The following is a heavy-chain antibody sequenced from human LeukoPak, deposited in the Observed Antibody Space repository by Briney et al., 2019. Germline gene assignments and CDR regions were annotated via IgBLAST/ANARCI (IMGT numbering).Heavy chain of an antibody. CDR2: IFHSGST. D-gene: IGHD6-13*01. V-gene: IGHV4-4*02. CDR1: DGSVSSSYW. CDR3: ARGPAAGSAENWFDP. Sequence: SGTLPLTCAVSDGSVSSSYWWSWVRQPPGKGLEWIAEIFHSGSTNYNPALKSRVTISLDKSKNQFSLKLSSVTAADTAVYYCARGPAAGSAENWFDPWGQGTLVTVSS. J-gene: IGHJ5*02.